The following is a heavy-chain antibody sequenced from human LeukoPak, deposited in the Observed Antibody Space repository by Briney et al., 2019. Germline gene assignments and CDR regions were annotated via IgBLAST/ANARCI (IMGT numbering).Heavy chain of an antibody. Sequence: ASVKVSCKASEYTFTSSEINWVRQATGQGLEWMGWISPNSGNTAYAQKFQGRVTITRNTSISTVYMELSSLRSEDTAVYYCARGLYCSGNSCYTGGNWFDPWGQGTLVTVSS. CDR3: ARGLYCSGNSCYTGGNWFDP. J-gene: IGHJ5*02. D-gene: IGHD2-2*02. CDR1: EYTFTSSE. V-gene: IGHV1-8*03. CDR2: ISPNSGNT.